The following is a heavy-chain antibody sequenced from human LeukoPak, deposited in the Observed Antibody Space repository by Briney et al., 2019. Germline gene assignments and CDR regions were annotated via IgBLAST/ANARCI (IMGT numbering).Heavy chain of an antibody. Sequence: GGSLRLSCAASGFTFSSYGMHWVRQAPGKGLEWAAVIWYDGSNKYYADSVKGRFTISRDNSKNTLYLQMNSLRAEDTAVYYCARDAIVATRQGYYYYGMDVWGKGTTVTVSS. CDR3: ARDAIVATRQGYYYYGMDV. CDR2: IWYDGSNK. V-gene: IGHV3-33*01. CDR1: GFTFSSYG. J-gene: IGHJ6*04. D-gene: IGHD5-12*01.